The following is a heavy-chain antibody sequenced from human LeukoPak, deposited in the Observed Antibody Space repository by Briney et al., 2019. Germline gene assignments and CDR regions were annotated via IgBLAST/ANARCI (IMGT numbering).Heavy chain of an antibody. D-gene: IGHD6-13*01. CDR1: GFIFSNYW. CDR3: ARGGGQQLEY. V-gene: IGHV3-7*03. Sequence: GGSLRLSCAASGFIFSNYWMTWVRQAPGKGLEWVAKINQDGSETYYVGSVKGRFTISRDNVKSSLYLQMNSLRADDMAVYYCARGGGQQLEYWGQGALVTVSS. CDR2: INQDGSET. J-gene: IGHJ4*02.